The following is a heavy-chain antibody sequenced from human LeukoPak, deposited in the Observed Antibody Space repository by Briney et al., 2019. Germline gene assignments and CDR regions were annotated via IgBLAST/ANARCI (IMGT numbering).Heavy chain of an antibody. V-gene: IGHV4-59*01. J-gene: IGHJ5*02. CDR1: GVSISSYY. CDR2: IYYSGST. CDR3: ARGIVVVPAAILGWFDP. D-gene: IGHD2-2*01. Sequence: SETLSLTCTVSGVSISSYYWSWIRQPPGKGLEWIGYIYYSGSTNYNPSLKSRVTISVDTSKNQFSLKLSSVTAADTAVYYCARGIVVVPAAILGWFDPWGQGTLVTVSS.